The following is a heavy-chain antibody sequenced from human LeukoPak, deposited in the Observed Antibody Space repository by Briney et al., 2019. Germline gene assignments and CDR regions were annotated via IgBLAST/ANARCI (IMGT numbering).Heavy chain of an antibody. Sequence: GGSLRLSCAASGFTFSDYYMSWIRQAPGKGLEWVSYISSSGSTIYYADSVKGQFTISRDNAKNSLYLQTNSLRAEDTAVYYCARYNVDDDYVDYWGQGTLVTVSS. J-gene: IGHJ4*02. D-gene: IGHD1-14*01. CDR1: GFTFSDYY. CDR3: ARYNVDDDYVDY. V-gene: IGHV3-11*01. CDR2: ISSSGSTI.